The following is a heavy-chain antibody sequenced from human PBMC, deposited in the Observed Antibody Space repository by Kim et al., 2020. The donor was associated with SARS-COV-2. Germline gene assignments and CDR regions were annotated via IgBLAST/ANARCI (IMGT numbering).Heavy chain of an antibody. D-gene: IGHD1-26*01. CDR3: AKGSVGDGPVG. CDR2: T. Sequence: TIYADSVKGRFTNSRDNSKNTLYLQMNSLGAEDTALYYCAKGSVGDGPVGWGQGTLVTVSS. J-gene: IGHJ4*02. V-gene: IGHV3-NL1*01.